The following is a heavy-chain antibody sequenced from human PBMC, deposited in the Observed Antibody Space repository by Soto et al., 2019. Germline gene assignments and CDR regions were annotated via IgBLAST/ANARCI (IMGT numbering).Heavy chain of an antibody. Sequence: SVKVSCKASGGTFSSYAISWVRQAPGQGLGWMGGIIPIFGTANYAQKFQGRVTITADESTSTAYMELSSLRSDDTAVYYCARDQSFDRSYYYGIDVWGQGTTVTVSS. D-gene: IGHD3-10*01. V-gene: IGHV1-69*13. CDR1: GGTFSSYA. CDR3: ARDQSFDRSYYYGIDV. CDR2: IIPIFGTA. J-gene: IGHJ6*02.